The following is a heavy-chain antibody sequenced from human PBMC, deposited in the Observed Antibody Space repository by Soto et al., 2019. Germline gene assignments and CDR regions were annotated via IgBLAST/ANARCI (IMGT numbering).Heavy chain of an antibody. V-gene: IGHV1-18*01. CDR3: ARVLYSSSMVWFDP. J-gene: IGHJ5*02. CDR2: ISAYNGNT. Sequence: QVQLVQSGAEVKKXXAXXXXXXXXXXXXXXXYGIXWVRQAPGQGLEWMGWISAYNGNTNYAQKLQGRVTMTTDTSTSTAYMELRSLRSDDTAVYYCARVLYSSSMVWFDPWGQGTLVTVSS. CDR1: XXXXXXYG. D-gene: IGHD6-6*01.